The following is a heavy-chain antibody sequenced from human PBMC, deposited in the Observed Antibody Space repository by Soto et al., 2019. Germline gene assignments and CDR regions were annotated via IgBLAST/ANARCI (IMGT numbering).Heavy chain of an antibody. CDR1: GGTFSSYT. Sequence: ASVKVSCKASGGTFSSYTISWVRQAPGQGLEWMGRIIPILGIANYAQKFQGRVTITADKSTSTAYMELSSLRSEDTAVYYCAVGPRIAAAGGVYWGQGTLVTVSS. CDR3: AVGPRIAAAGGVY. D-gene: IGHD6-13*01. V-gene: IGHV1-69*02. J-gene: IGHJ4*02. CDR2: IIPILGIA.